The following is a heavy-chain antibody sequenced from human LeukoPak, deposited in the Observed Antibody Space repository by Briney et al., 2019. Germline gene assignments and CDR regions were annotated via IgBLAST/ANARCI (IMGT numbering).Heavy chain of an antibody. CDR3: ARTGDSSGHKNHMHV. V-gene: IGHV4-34*01. CDR2: INHSGST. J-gene: IGHJ6*03. Sequence: PSGTLSLTCAVYGGSFSGYYWSWIRQPPGKGLEWIGEINHSGSTNYNPSLKSRVTISVDTSKNQFSLKLSSVTAADTAVYYCARTGDSSGHKNHMHVWRKGTRVSVS. D-gene: IGHD3-22*01. CDR1: GGSFSGYY.